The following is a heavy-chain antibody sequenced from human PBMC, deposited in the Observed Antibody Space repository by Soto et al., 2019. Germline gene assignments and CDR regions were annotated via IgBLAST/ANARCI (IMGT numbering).Heavy chain of an antibody. D-gene: IGHD3-10*01. Sequence: GGSLRLSCAASGFTSSYYYMTWIRQAPGKGLEWVSYISSGGSSIYYADSVKGRFTISRDNAKNSLYLQMNSLRAEDTAMYYCASLAIGTIIRGAPDFWGQGTLVTVSS. CDR1: GFTSSYYY. CDR3: ASLAIGTIIRGAPDF. J-gene: IGHJ4*02. CDR2: ISSGGSSI. V-gene: IGHV3-11*01.